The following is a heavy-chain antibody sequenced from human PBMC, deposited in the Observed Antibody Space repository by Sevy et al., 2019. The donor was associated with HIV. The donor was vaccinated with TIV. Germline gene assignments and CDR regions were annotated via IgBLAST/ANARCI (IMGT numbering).Heavy chain of an antibody. V-gene: IGHV3-21*01. CDR3: ARVVAYCSGGSCFPGYYYGMDV. CDR1: AFTFSNYN. CDR2: ISSSSRYI. D-gene: IGHD2-15*01. Sequence: GGSLRLSCAASAFTFSNYNTNWVRQAPGKGLEWVSSISSSSRYIYYADSMKGRFTISRDNAKNSLYLQMNSLRAEDTAVYYCARVVAYCSGGSCFPGYYYGMDVWGQGTTVTVSS. J-gene: IGHJ6*02.